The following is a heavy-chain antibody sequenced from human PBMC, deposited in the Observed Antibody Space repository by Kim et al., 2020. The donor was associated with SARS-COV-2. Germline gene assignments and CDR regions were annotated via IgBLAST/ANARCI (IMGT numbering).Heavy chain of an antibody. CDR2: ISYDGSNK. J-gene: IGHJ4*01. D-gene: IGHD3-3*01. Sequence: GGSLRLSCAASGFTFSSYAMHWVRQAPGKGLEWVAVISYDGSNKYYADSVKGRFTISRDNSKNTLYLQMNSLRAEDTAVYYCARDQRDFWSGYHPFYYF. V-gene: IGHV3-30-3*01. CDR1: GFTFSSYA. CDR3: ARDQRDFWSGYHPFYYF.